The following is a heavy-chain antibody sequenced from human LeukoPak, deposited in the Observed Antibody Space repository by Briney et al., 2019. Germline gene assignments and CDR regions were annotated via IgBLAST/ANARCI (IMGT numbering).Heavy chain of an antibody. CDR1: GFSRSTSGLG. Sequence: AGPTLVKPTQTFTLTCTFSGFSRSTSGLGLGWIRQPPGKTLKTLAVIYWNDDNRYSPSLKTRLTITKDPSKSQVVLTMTNMDPVDTATYYCAQRQGGTETLDTYLYSSGWYEVYFDYWGQGTLVTVSS. CDR3: AQRQGGTETLDTYLYSSGWYEVYFDY. V-gene: IGHV2-5*01. D-gene: IGHD6-19*01. J-gene: IGHJ4*02. CDR2: IYWNDDN.